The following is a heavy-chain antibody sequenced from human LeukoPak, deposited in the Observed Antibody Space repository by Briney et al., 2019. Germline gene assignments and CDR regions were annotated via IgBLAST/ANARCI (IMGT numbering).Heavy chain of an antibody. Sequence: SETLSLTCDVSGASIISGYWWSWVRQPPGKGLEWIGEIHHGGSTNYNPSLKSRVTISVDKSKNHFSVMLTPVTAADTAVYYCARNAYYSADYWGQGTLVTVSS. CDR2: IHHGGST. CDR3: ARNAYYSADY. V-gene: IGHV4-4*02. D-gene: IGHD3-22*01. J-gene: IGHJ4*02. CDR1: GASIISGYW.